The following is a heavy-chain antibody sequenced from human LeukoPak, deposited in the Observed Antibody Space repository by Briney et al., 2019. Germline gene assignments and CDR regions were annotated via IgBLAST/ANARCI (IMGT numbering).Heavy chain of an antibody. Sequence: PSETLSLTCTVSGGSISNYDWSWIRQPPGKGLEWIGYIYYSGSTNYNPSLKSRATILVDTSKNLFSLKLSSVTAADTAVYYCARELRSDYDFWSGYGYYFDYWGQGTLVTVSS. CDR2: IYYSGST. CDR3: ARELRSDYDFWSGYGYYFDY. CDR1: GGSISNYD. D-gene: IGHD3-3*01. J-gene: IGHJ4*02. V-gene: IGHV4-59*01.